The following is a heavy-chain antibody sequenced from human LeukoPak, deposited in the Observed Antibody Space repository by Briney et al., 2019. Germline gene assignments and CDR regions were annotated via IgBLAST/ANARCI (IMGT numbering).Heavy chain of an antibody. D-gene: IGHD3-22*01. CDR3: ARVSYYDSSGYYFLSYVDY. J-gene: IGHJ4*02. V-gene: IGHV3-53*01. CDR1: GFTVSSNY. Sequence: GGSLRLSCAASGFTVSSNYMSWVRQAPGKGLEWVSVIYGDGSTFYADSVRGRFTISRDSSKNTLYLQMSSLGAEDTAVYYCARVSYYDSSGYYFLSYVDYWGQGTLVTVSS. CDR2: IYGDGST.